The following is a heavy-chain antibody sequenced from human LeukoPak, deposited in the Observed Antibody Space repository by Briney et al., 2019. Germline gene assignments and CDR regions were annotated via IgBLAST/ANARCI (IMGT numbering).Heavy chain of an antibody. J-gene: IGHJ4*02. Sequence: GGSLRLSCAASGFTFSNYGMSWVRQAPGKGLEWVSVIYSGGSTYYADSVKGRFTISRDNSKNTLYLQMNSLRAEDTAVYYCARLQYYYDNSAYWGQGTLVTVSS. D-gene: IGHD3-22*01. CDR2: IYSGGST. CDR3: ARLQYYYDNSAY. V-gene: IGHV3-66*04. CDR1: GFTFSNYG.